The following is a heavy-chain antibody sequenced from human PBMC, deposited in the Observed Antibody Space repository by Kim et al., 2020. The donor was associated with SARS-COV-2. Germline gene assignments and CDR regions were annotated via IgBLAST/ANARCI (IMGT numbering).Heavy chain of an antibody. V-gene: IGHV3-64D*09. CDR1: GFTFSSYA. D-gene: IGHD4-4*01. CDR3: VKVGGGLQGR. J-gene: IGHJ4*02. CDR2: ISSNRGST. Sequence: GGSLRLSCSASGFTFSSYAMHWVRQAPGKGLEYISAISSNRGSTYYADSVKGRFTISRDNSKNTLYLQMSSLRAEDTAVYYCVKVGGGLQGRWGQGTLVTVSS.